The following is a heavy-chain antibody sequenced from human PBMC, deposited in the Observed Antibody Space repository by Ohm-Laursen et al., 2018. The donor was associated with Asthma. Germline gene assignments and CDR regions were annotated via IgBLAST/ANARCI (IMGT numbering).Heavy chain of an antibody. CDR3: AKVGLTYYNAMDV. CDR2: ISSTGGST. D-gene: IGHD4/OR15-4a*01. V-gene: IGHV3-23*01. Sequence: GSLRLSCAASKFTFSNYAMNWVRQPPGKGLEWVSEISSTGGSTDYADSVKGRFATPRDNSKSTMYLQMNSLRAEDTAVYYCAKVGLTYYNAMDVWGQGTTVTVSS. CDR1: KFTFSNYA. J-gene: IGHJ6*02.